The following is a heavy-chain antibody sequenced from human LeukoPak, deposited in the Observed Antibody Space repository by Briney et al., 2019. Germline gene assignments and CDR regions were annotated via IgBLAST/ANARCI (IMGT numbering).Heavy chain of an antibody. CDR2: IYPGDSDT. CDR3: ARAYSSSSSFDY. D-gene: IGHD6-13*01. CDR1: GYSFTSYW. Sequence: ASVKISCKGSGYSFTSYWIGWVRQIPGKGLEWMGIIYPGDSDTRYSPSFQGQVTISADKSISTAYLQWSSLKASDTAMYYCARAYSSSSSFDYWGQGTLVTVSS. J-gene: IGHJ4*02. V-gene: IGHV5-51*01.